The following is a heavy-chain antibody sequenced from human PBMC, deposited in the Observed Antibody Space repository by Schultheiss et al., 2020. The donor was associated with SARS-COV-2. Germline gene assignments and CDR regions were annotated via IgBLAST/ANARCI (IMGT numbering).Heavy chain of an antibody. V-gene: IGHV3-30*19. CDR3: ARATHGDSSGYYRGGDYYYGMDV. D-gene: IGHD3-22*01. CDR2: ISYDGSNK. J-gene: IGHJ6*02. Sequence: GGSLRLSCAASGFTFSTYGMHWVRQAPGKGLEWVAVISYDGSNKYYADSVKGRFTISRDNSKNTLYLRMNSLRAEDTAVYYCARATHGDSSGYYRGGDYYYGMDVWGQGTTVTVSS. CDR1: GFTFSTYG.